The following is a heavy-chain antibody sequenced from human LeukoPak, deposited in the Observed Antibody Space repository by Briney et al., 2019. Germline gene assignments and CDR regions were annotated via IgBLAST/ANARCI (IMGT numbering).Heavy chain of an antibody. V-gene: IGHV3-23*01. Sequence: PGGSLRLSCTASGFTFSNFAMAWFRQTPEKGLEWVSGLSGSGDTRHYADSVRGRFTISRDNFKNTVYLQLTNLGLEDTALYYCAKDWKIWFGAGSWFDPWGQGTLVTVSS. D-gene: IGHD3-10*01. J-gene: IGHJ5*02. CDR2: LSGSGDTR. CDR3: AKDWKIWFGAGSWFDP. CDR1: GFTFSNFA.